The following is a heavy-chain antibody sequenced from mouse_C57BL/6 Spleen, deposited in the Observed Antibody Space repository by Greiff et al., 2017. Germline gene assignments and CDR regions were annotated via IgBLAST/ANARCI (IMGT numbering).Heavy chain of an antibody. Sequence: EVQRVESGGGLVKPGGSLKLSCAASGFTFSSYAMSWVRQTPEKRLEWVATISDGGSYTYYPDNVKGRFTISRDNAKNNLYLQMSHLKSEDTAMYYCARAGGSSYYWYFDVWGTGTTVTVSS. CDR1: GFTFSSYA. V-gene: IGHV5-4*01. CDR3: ARAGGSSYYWYFDV. CDR2: ISDGGSYT. J-gene: IGHJ1*03. D-gene: IGHD1-1*01.